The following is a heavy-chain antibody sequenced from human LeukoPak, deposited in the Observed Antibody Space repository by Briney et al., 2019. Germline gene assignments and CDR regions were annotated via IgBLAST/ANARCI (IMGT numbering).Heavy chain of an antibody. CDR1: GGSISSSSYY. CDR2: IYHSGST. V-gene: IGHV4-39*07. D-gene: IGHD3-3*01. Sequence: SETLSLTCTVSGGSISSSSYYWGWIRQPPGKGLEWIGSIYHSGSTYYNPSLKSRVTISVDTSKNQFSLKLSSVTAADTAVYYCARIIGEARYDFWSGYYIGDYYYYYYMDVWGKGTTVTVSS. CDR3: ARIIGEARYDFWSGYYIGDYYYYYYMDV. J-gene: IGHJ6*03.